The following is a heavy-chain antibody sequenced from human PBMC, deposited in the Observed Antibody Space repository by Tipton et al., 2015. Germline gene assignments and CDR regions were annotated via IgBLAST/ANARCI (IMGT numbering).Heavy chain of an antibody. V-gene: IGHV4-59*01. CDR2: IYYTGIS. CDR3: AGSYDSSGYYYNLDF. CDR1: GGSISRYY. J-gene: IGHJ4*02. D-gene: IGHD3-22*01. Sequence: TLSLTCTVSGGSISRYYWSWIRQSPGKGLEWIGYIYYTGISNYNPSLKSRVTISLDTSKNHFSLRLSSVTAADTAVYYCAGSYDSSGYYYNLDFWGQGTLVTVSS.